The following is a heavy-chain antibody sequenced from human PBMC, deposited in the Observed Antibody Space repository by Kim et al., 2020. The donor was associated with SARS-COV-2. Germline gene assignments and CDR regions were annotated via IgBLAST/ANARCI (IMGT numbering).Heavy chain of an antibody. CDR3: ARDTRDYYGMDV. Sequence: GGSLRLSCAASGFTFSSYGIHWVRQAPGKGLEWVAVIWYDGSNKYYADSVKGRFTISRDNSKNTLYLQMNSLGAEDTAVYYCARDTRDYYGMDVWGQGTT. J-gene: IGHJ6*02. CDR2: IWYDGSNK. CDR1: GFTFSSYG. V-gene: IGHV3-33*01.